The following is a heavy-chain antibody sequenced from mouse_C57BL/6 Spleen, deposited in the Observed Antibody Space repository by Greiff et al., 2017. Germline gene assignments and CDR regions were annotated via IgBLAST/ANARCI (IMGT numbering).Heavy chain of an antibody. V-gene: IGHV1-9*01. CDR2: ILPGIGST. CDR1: GYTFTGYW. J-gene: IGHJ1*03. CDR3: ARRGDWYFDV. Sequence: QVQLQQSGAELMKPGASVKLSCKATGYTFTGYWIEWVKQRPGHGLEWIGEILPGIGSTNYNEKFKGKATFTVDTSSNTAYMQLSGLTTEDSAIYYCARRGDWYFDVWGTGTTVTVSS.